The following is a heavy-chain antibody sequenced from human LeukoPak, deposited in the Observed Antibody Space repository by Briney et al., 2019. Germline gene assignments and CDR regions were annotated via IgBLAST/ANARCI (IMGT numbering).Heavy chain of an antibody. CDR2: INPNSGDT. Sequence: ASVKVSCKASGYTFSGYYIHWVRQAPGQGLEWMGWINPNSGDTHYTQKFQGSVTMPGDTSINTAYMEVSSLRSDDTAVYYCARADSNSGRSFDHWGQGTLVTVSS. V-gene: IGHV1-2*02. CDR3: ARADSNSGRSFDH. J-gene: IGHJ4*02. D-gene: IGHD3-10*01. CDR1: GYTFSGYY.